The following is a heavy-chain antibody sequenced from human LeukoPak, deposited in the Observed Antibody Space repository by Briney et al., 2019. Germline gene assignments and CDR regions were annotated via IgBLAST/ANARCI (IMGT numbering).Heavy chain of an antibody. Sequence: SETLSLTCAVYGGSFSGHYWSWIRQPPGKGLEWIGEINHSGSTNYNPSLKSRVTISVDTSKNQFSLKLSSVTAADTAVYYCARFRGKDRITIFGVARLGAFDIWGQGTMVTVSS. D-gene: IGHD3-3*01. CDR2: INHSGST. CDR1: GGSFSGHY. J-gene: IGHJ3*02. V-gene: IGHV4-34*01. CDR3: ARFRGKDRITIFGVARLGAFDI.